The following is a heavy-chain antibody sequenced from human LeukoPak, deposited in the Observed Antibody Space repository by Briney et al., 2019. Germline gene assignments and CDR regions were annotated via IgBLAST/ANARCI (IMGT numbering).Heavy chain of an antibody. CDR2: IYYSGST. D-gene: IGHD3-3*01. J-gene: IGHJ4*02. Sequence: SQTLSLTCTVSGGSISSGGYYWSWIRQHPGKGLEWIGYIYYSGSTNYNPSLKGRVTISVDTSKNQFSLKLSSVTAADTAVYYCARQGDFWSGPSFDYWGQGTLVTVSS. CDR3: ARQGDFWSGPSFDY. V-gene: IGHV4-31*03. CDR1: GGSISSGGYY.